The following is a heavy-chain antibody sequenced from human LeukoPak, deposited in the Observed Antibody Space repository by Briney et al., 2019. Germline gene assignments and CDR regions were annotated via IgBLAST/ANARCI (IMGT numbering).Heavy chain of an antibody. CDR3: AKAGRYSSGWYDY. J-gene: IGHJ4*02. CDR2: ISGSGGST. CDR1: GFTFSSYA. D-gene: IGHD6-19*01. Sequence: HPGGSLRLSCAASGFTFSSYAMSWVRQAPGKGLEWVSAISGSGGSTYYADSVKGRFTISRDNSKNTLYLQMNSLRAEDTAVYYCAKAGRYSSGWYDYWGQGTLVTVSS. V-gene: IGHV3-23*01.